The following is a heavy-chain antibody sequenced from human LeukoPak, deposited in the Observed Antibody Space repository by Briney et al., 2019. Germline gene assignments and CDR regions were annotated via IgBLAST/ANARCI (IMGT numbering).Heavy chain of an antibody. CDR2: IIPIFGTA. D-gene: IGHD3-22*01. J-gene: IGHJ4*02. Sequence: SVKVSCKASGGTFSSYAISWVRQAPGQGLERMAGIIPIFGTANYAQKFQGRVTITTDESTSTAYMELSSLRSEDTAVYYCAREDYYDSSGYSLFDYWGQGTLVTVSS. CDR3: AREDYYDSSGYSLFDY. CDR1: GGTFSSYA. V-gene: IGHV1-69*05.